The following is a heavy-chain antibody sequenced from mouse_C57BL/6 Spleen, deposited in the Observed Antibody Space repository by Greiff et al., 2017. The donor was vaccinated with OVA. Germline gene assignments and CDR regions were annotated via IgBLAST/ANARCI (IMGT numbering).Heavy chain of an antibody. V-gene: IGHV5-4*01. Sequence: EVKVVESGGGLVKPGGSLKLSCAASGFTFSSYAMSWVRQTPEKRLEWVATISDGGSYTYYPDNVKGRFTISRDNAKNNLYLQMSHLKSEDTAMDYCARDESNYVAWFAYWGQGTLVTVSA. D-gene: IGHD2-5*01. CDR1: GFTFSSYA. CDR2: ISDGGSYT. J-gene: IGHJ3*01. CDR3: ARDESNYVAWFAY.